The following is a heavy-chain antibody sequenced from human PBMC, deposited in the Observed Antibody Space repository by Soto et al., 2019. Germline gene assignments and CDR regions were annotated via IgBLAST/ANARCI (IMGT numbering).Heavy chain of an antibody. CDR3: AKDHGYSYGYQDY. V-gene: IGHV3-9*01. J-gene: IGHJ4*02. Sequence: ESGGGLAQPGRSLRLSCAASGFTFDDYAMHWVRQAPGKGLEWVSGISWNSGSIAYADSVKGRFTISRDNAKSSLYLQMNSLRPEDTALYYCAKDHGYSYGYQDYWGQGTLVTVSS. D-gene: IGHD5-18*01. CDR1: GFTFDDYA. CDR2: ISWNSGSI.